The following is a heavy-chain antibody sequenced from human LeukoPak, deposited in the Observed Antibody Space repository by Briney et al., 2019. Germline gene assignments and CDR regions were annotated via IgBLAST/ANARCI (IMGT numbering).Heavy chain of an antibody. CDR3: ARGKTSQNIVTRKTYNWFDP. V-gene: IGHV3-9*01. D-gene: IGHD2/OR15-2a*01. J-gene: IGHJ5*02. CDR1: GFTFDGYV. CDR2: ISWNSGTI. Sequence: GGSLRLSCAASGFTFDGYVMHWVRQAPGKGLEWVSGISWNSGTIGYADSVKGRFTISRDNAKNSLYLQMKSLRAEDTAVYYCARGKTSQNIVTRKTYNWFDPWGQGTLVTVSS.